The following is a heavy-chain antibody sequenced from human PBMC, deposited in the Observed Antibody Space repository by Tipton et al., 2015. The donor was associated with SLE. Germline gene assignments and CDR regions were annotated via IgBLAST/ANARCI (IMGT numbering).Heavy chain of an antibody. CDR3: ARAGYRPGEWFDP. CDR1: GGSISSSSYY. V-gene: IGHV4-39*07. Sequence: TLSLTCTVSGGSISSSSYYWGWIRQPPGKGLEWIGSIYYSGSTYYNPSLKSRVTISVDTSKNQFSLKLSSVTAADTAVYYCARAGYRPGEWFDPWGQGTPVTVSS. J-gene: IGHJ5*02. D-gene: IGHD3-10*01. CDR2: IYYSGST.